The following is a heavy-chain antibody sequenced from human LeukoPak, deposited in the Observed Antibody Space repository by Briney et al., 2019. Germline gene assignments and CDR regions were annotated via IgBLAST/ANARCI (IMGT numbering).Heavy chain of an antibody. Sequence: RWSLRLSCAASGFTFSSDSMNWVRQAPGKGLEWVSSISSSSSYIYYADSVKGRFTISRDNAKNSLYLQMNSLRAEDTAVYYCARDYGQQWLVRGFDYWGQGTLVTVSS. D-gene: IGHD6-19*01. CDR2: ISSSSSYI. CDR3: ARDYGQQWLVRGFDY. V-gene: IGHV3-21*01. CDR1: GFTFSSDS. J-gene: IGHJ4*02.